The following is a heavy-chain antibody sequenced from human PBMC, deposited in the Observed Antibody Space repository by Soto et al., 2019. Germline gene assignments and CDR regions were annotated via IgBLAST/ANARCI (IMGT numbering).Heavy chain of an antibody. CDR3: AKDPGFWSGYPDFRGMDV. CDR1: GFTLSSYG. CDR2: TSYDGNKK. D-gene: IGHD3-3*01. V-gene: IGHV3-30*18. Sequence: GGSLRLSCAASGFTLSSYGMHWVRQAPGKGLEWVAVTSYDGNKKYHADSVKGRFTISRDNSKKMLYLQMNSLRPEDTAVYYCAKDPGFWSGYPDFRGMDVWGQGTKVTVSS. J-gene: IGHJ6*02.